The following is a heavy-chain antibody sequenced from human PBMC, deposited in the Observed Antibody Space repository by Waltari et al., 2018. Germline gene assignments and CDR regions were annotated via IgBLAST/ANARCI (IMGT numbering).Heavy chain of an antibody. J-gene: IGHJ5*01. V-gene: IGHV3-7*01. CDR2: VSPDENEK. CDR3: ARLRIGSFQKGWFDS. Sequence: EVQLVETGGDLVQPGGSLRLSCATSGFSFSNYWMAWVRQAPGKGLRWGANVSPDENEKYHWESVEGRFTISRDNAKNSLDLQMNSLTVDDTATYYCARLRIGSFQKGWFDSWGQGTLVSVSS. CDR1: GFSFSNYW. D-gene: IGHD6-13*01.